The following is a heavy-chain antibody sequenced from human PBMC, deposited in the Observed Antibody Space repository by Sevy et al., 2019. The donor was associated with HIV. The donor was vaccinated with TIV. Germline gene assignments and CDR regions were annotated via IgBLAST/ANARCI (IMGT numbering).Heavy chain of an antibody. J-gene: IGHJ6*03. Sequence: GGSLRLSCAASGFTFSSYAMSWVRQAPGKGLEWVSAISGSGGSTYYADSVKGRFTISRDNSKNTLYLQMNGLRAEVTAVYYCAKDGYKPSVGDENYYYYYMDVWGKGTTVTVSS. CDR1: GFTFSSYA. D-gene: IGHD1-20*01. CDR2: ISGSGGST. V-gene: IGHV3-23*01. CDR3: AKDGYKPSVGDENYYYYYMDV.